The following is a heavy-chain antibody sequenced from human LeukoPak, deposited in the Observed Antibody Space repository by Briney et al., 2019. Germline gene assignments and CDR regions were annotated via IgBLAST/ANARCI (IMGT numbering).Heavy chain of an antibody. V-gene: IGHV4-38-2*02. CDR2: IHHSGST. Sequence: PSETLSLTCTVSGFSISSGYYWGWIRQPPGKGLEWIGSIHHSGSTSYTPSLRSRAPIQVDTSKNQSSLKLSSVTAAARAGNSCARVRASTDFDYWGQGTLVTVSS. J-gene: IGHJ4*02. CDR3: ARVRASTDFDY. CDR1: GFSISSGYY. D-gene: IGHD4-17*01.